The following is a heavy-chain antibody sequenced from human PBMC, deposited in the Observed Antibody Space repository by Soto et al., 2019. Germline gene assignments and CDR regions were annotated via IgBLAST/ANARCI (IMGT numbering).Heavy chain of an antibody. CDR1: GASLNDFS. V-gene: IGHV4-59*08. CDR3: ARHFLGQARQRLFVDY. Sequence: QVQLRESGPGLVRPSETLSLSCSVSGASLNDFSWSWIRQPPGRGLEWIGYVSYSGRTTYSPSLKGLVTIPLDTSKNAFSLNLTSMTAAGTAIYYCARHFLGQARQRLFVDYGGQGTVASVSS. D-gene: IGHD3-3*01. CDR2: VSYSGRT. J-gene: IGHJ4*02.